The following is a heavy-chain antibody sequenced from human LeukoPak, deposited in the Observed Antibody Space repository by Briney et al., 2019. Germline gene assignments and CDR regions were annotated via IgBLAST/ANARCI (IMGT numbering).Heavy chain of an antibody. J-gene: IGHJ4*02. CDR2: ICSGGST. Sequence: SETLSLTCTVSGGSINSSPCYWGWIRQSPGKGLEWFGTICSGGSTYYNPSLKSRVTISVDTSKNQFSLKLSSLTAADTAVYYCVKDRGNHVTDYWGQGTLVTVSS. D-gene: IGHD1-14*01. V-gene: IGHV4-39*07. CDR3: VKDRGNHVTDY. CDR1: GGSINSSPCY.